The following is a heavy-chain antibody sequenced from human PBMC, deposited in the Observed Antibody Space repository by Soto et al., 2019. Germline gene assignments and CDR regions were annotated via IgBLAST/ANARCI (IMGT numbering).Heavy chain of an antibody. V-gene: IGHV4-31*03. CDR3: ARDGGYSYGYYYGMDV. CDR2: IYYSGST. D-gene: IGHD5-18*01. CDR1: GGSISSGGYY. J-gene: IGHJ6*02. Sequence: SETLSLTCTVSGGSISSGGYYWSWIRQHPGKGLEWIGYIYYSGSTYYNPSLKSRVTISVDTSKNQFSLKLSSVTAADTAVYYCARDGGYSYGYYYGMDVWGQGTTVTVSS.